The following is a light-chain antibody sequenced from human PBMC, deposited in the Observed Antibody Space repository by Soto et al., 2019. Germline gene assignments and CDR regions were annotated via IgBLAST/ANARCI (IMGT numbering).Light chain of an antibody. J-gene: IGKJ1*01. V-gene: IGKV3-20*01. CDR2: AAS. CDR3: QQYGSSPWT. CDR1: QLVSSNF. Sequence: EILLTQSPGPLSFSPGVRATLSCRASQLVSSNFLAWYQQKPGQAPRLLIYAASNRATATTCRFSGSGSGTDFTLAISGLEPEDEAVDYCQQYGSSPWTFGQGTKVEVK.